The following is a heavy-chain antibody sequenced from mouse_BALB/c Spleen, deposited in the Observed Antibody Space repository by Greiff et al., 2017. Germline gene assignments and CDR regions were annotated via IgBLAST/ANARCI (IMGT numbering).Heavy chain of an antibody. D-gene: IGHD2-1*01. CDR3: ARHHYGNYYAMDY. Sequence: EVQRVESGGGLVKPGGSLKLSCAASGFTFSSYAMSWVRQTPEKRLEWVATISSGGSYTYYPDSVKGRFTISRDNAKNTLYLQMSSLRSEDTAMYYCARHHYGNYYAMDYWGQGTSVTVSS. V-gene: IGHV5-9-3*01. CDR2: ISSGGSYT. CDR1: GFTFSSYA. J-gene: IGHJ4*01.